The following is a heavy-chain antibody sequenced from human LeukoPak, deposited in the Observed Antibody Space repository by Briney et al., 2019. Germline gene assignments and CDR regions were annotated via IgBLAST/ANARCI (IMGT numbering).Heavy chain of an antibody. CDR2: ISGSGVST. D-gene: IGHD5-18*01. J-gene: IGHJ4*02. CDR3: AKDGVPLWTPSDY. Sequence: GGSLRLSCASSGFTFSSYAMSWVRQAPGKGLEWVSAISGSGVSTYYADSVKGRFTISRDNSKNTLYLQMNSLRAEDTAVYYCAKDGVPLWTPSDYWGQGILVTVSS. V-gene: IGHV3-23*01. CDR1: GFTFSSYA.